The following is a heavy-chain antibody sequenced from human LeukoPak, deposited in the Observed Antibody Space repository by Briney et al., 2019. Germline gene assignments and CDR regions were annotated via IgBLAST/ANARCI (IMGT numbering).Heavy chain of an antibody. CDR2: MNPNSGNT. Sequence: GASVKVSCKASGYTFNGYYKHWVRQAPGQGLEWMGWMNPNSGNTGYAQKFQGRVTMTRNTSISTAYMELSSLRSEDTAVYYCARGLEHFDYWGQGTLVTVSS. CDR1: GYTFNGYY. V-gene: IGHV1-8*02. CDR3: ARGLEHFDY. J-gene: IGHJ4*02.